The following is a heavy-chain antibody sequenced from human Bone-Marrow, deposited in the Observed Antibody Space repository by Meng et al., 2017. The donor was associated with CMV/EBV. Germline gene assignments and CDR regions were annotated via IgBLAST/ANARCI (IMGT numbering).Heavy chain of an antibody. V-gene: IGHV3-30*04. CDR1: GFTFSSYA. J-gene: IGHJ4*02. CDR2: ISYDGSNK. CDR3: ATLDDIVVVPAAKRLLSPQRFFDY. D-gene: IGHD2-2*01. Sequence: GGSLRLSCAASGFTFSSYAMHRVCQAPGKGLEWVAVISYDGSNKYYADSVKGRFTISRDNSKKTLYLQMNSLRAEDTAVYYCATLDDIVVVPAAKRLLSPQRFFDYWGQETLVTVSS.